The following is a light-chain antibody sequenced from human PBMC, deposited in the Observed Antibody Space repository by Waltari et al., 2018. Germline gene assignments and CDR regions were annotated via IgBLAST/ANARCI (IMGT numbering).Light chain of an antibody. CDR1: QSLFHSIVYYY. V-gene: IGKV2-28*01. Sequence: VMTQSPLSLPVTPGEPASISCRASQSLFHSIVYYYVEWYLQKPGQSPHLLIYLGSNRASGFPDRFSGSGSGTDFTLEISRVEADDLGVYYCMQSRHPLLTFGQGTRLEIK. J-gene: IGKJ5*01. CDR3: MQSRHPLLT. CDR2: LGS.